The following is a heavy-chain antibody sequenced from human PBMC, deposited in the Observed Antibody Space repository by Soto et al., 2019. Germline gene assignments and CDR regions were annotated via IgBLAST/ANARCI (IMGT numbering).Heavy chain of an antibody. D-gene: IGHD4-17*01. CDR1: GYTFTTYG. V-gene: IGHV1-18*01. J-gene: IGHJ4*02. CDR2: ISTYNGNT. Sequence: QAQLVQSGADVKKPGASVKVSCKASGYTFTTYGISWVRQAPGQGLEWMGWISTYNGNTYYAQKFQGRVTMTTDTSTTTAYMDLRGLTFDDTAIYYCARVLRATVTIDYWGQGTLVTVSS. CDR3: ARVLRATVTIDY.